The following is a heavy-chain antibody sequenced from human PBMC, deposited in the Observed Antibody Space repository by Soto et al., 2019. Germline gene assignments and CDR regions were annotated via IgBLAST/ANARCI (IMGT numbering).Heavy chain of an antibody. CDR1: GFTFSSYW. J-gene: IGHJ6*02. V-gene: IGHV3-7*03. Sequence: PGGSLRLSCAASGFTFSSYWMSWVRQAPGKGLEWVANIKQDGSEKYYVDSVKGRFTISRDNAKNSLYLQMNSLRAEDTAVYYCARAIAANYYYYGMDVWGQGTTVTVPS. CDR2: IKQDGSEK. D-gene: IGHD6-25*01. CDR3: ARAIAANYYYYGMDV.